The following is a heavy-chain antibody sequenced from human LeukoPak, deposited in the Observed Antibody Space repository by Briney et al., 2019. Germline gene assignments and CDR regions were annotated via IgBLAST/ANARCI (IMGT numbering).Heavy chain of an antibody. J-gene: IGHJ4*02. D-gene: IGHD5-24*01. V-gene: IGHV1-69*06. Sequence: GASVKVSCKASGGTFSSYAISWVRQAPGQGLEWMGGIIPIFGTANYAQKFQGRVTITADKSTSTAYMELSSLRSEDTAVYYCARVYDGLDGYSYFDYWGQGTLVTVSS. CDR2: IIPIFGTA. CDR1: GGTFSSYA. CDR3: ARVYDGLDGYSYFDY.